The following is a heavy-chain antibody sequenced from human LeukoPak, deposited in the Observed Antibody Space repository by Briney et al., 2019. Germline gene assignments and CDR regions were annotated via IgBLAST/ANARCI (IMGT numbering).Heavy chain of an antibody. CDR2: IYINGST. CDR3: ARDLIVPDAMTGSGSYSTDY. CDR1: GASISLYY. Sequence: SETLSLTCTVSGASISLYYWNWIRQPAGKGLEWIGRIYINGSTNYNPSLQSRVTMSVDTSKNQFSLKLSSVTAADTAVYYCARDLIVPDAMTGSGSYSTDYWGQGTLATVSS. J-gene: IGHJ4*02. D-gene: IGHD3-10*01. V-gene: IGHV4-4*07.